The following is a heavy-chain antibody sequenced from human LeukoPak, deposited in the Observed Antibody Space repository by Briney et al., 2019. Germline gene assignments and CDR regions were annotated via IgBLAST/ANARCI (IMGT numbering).Heavy chain of an antibody. J-gene: IGHJ4*02. V-gene: IGHV3-15*01. CDR2: IKSKTDGGTT. Sequence: PGGSLRPSCAASGFTFSNAWMSWVRQAPGKGLEWVGRIKSKTDGGTTDYAAPVKGRFTISRDDSKNTLYLQMNSLKTEDTAVYYCTTDTPLCTNGVCNFDYWGQGTLVTVSS. CDR1: GFTFSNAW. CDR3: TTDTPLCTNGVCNFDY. D-gene: IGHD2-8*01.